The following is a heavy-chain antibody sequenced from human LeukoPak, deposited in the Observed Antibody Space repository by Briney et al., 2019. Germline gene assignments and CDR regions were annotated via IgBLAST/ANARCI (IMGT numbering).Heavy chain of an antibody. CDR2: IYTSGST. Sequence: SETLSLTCTVSGGSISSGNYYWSWIRQPAGKRLEWIGRIYTSGSTNDSPSLKSRVTISVDTSKNQFSLKLSSVTAADTAVYYCAREKDCSSISCYDDYYYMDVWGKGTTVTVSS. CDR3: AREKDCSSISCYDDYYYMDV. V-gene: IGHV4-61*02. CDR1: GGSISSGNYY. J-gene: IGHJ6*03. D-gene: IGHD2-2*01.